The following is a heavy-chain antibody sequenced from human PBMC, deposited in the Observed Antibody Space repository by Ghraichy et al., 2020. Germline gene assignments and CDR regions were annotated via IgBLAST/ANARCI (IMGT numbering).Heavy chain of an antibody. J-gene: IGHJ4*02. D-gene: IGHD3-22*01. V-gene: IGHV3-33*01. CDR3: ASIRKNYDSSGYYFDY. CDR1: GFTFRNYG. Sequence: GESLNISCAASGFTFRNYGMHWVRQTPGKGLEWVAVIWYDGSNKYYADPVKGRFTISRDNSKNTLYLQMNSLRAEDTAVYYCASIRKNYDSSGYYFDYWGQGTMVTVSS. CDR2: IWYDGSNK.